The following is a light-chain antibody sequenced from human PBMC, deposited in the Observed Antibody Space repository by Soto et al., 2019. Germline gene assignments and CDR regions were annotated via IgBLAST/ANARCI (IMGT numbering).Light chain of an antibody. J-gene: IGKJ5*01. V-gene: IGKV1-13*02. CDR1: QGISSA. CDR3: QQFNSYPHT. Sequence: AIQLTQSPSSLSASVGDRVTITCRASQGISSALAWYQQKPGKAPKLLIYDASSLESGVPSRFSGSGSGTDFTLTISSLQPEDFATHYCQQFNSYPHTFGQGTRLESK. CDR2: DAS.